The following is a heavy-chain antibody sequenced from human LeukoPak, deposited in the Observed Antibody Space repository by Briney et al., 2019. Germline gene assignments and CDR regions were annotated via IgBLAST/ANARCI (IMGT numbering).Heavy chain of an antibody. Sequence: SETLSLTCAVSGGSISSSNWWSWVRQPPGKGLEWIGEIYHSGSTNYNPSLKSRVTISVDKSKNQFSLKLSFVTAADTAVYYCARVFDDLGTSILDYWGQGTLVTVSS. D-gene: IGHD3-10*02. CDR3: ARVFDDLGTSILDY. CDR2: IYHSGST. CDR1: GGSISSSNW. J-gene: IGHJ4*02. V-gene: IGHV4-4*02.